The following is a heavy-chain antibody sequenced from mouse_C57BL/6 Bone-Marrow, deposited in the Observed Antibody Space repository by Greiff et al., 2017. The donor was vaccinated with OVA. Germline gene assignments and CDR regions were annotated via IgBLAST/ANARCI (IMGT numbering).Heavy chain of an antibody. J-gene: IGHJ1*03. Sequence: EVQLQQSGAELVRPGASVKLSCTASGFNIKDDYMHWVKQRPEQGLEWIGWIDPENGDTEYASKFQGKATIIVDTSSKTAYLQLSSLTSEDSAVYYCARLSYSNPYWYFDVWGTGTTVTVSS. CDR2: IDPENGDT. V-gene: IGHV14-4*01. CDR3: ARLSYSNPYWYFDV. D-gene: IGHD2-5*01. CDR1: GFNIKDDY.